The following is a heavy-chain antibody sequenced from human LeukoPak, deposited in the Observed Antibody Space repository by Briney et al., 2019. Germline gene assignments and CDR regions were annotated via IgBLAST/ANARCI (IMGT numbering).Heavy chain of an antibody. CDR2: IIPIFGTA. D-gene: IGHD6-6*01. J-gene: IGHJ4*02. V-gene: IGHV1-69*13. Sequence: ASVKVSCKASRGTFSSYAISWVRQAPGQGLEWMGGIIPIFGTANYTQKFQGRVTLTADESTSTAYMELSSLRSEDTAVYYCAIDDSSSSTEEFDYWGQGTLVTVSS. CDR1: RGTFSSYA. CDR3: AIDDSSSSTEEFDY.